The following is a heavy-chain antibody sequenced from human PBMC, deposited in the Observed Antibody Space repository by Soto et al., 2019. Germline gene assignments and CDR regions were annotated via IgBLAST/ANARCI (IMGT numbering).Heavy chain of an antibody. Sequence: ASVKVSCKASGYTFTSYGISWVRQAPEQGLEWMGWISAYNGNTNYAQKLQGRVTITTDTSTSTAYMELRSLRTDDTAVYYCARDRSNYSTGYYYYGMDVWGQGTTVTVSS. CDR3: ARDRSNYSTGYYYYGMDV. J-gene: IGHJ6*02. CDR1: GYTFTSYG. V-gene: IGHV1-18*01. D-gene: IGHD4-4*01. CDR2: ISAYNGNT.